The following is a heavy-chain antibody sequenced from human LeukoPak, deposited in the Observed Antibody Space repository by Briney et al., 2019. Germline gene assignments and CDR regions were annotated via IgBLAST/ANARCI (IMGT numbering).Heavy chain of an antibody. V-gene: IGHV3-66*01. CDR1: GFTVSSNF. CDR2: IYSGGST. J-gene: IGHJ3*02. Sequence: GGSLRLSCAASGFTVSSNFMTWVRQAPGKGLEWVSVIYSGGSTYYAESVKGRFTISRDNSKNTLYLQMNSLRAEDTAVYCCARDREAGDGIDSFDIWGQGTMVTVSS. CDR3: ARDREAGDGIDSFDI. D-gene: IGHD5-24*01.